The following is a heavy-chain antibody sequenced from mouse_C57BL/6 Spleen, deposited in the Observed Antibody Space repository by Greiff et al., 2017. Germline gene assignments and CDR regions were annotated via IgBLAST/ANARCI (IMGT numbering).Heavy chain of an antibody. V-gene: IGHV5-17*01. CDR3: ARNYYGSSLFAY. J-gene: IGHJ3*01. CDR1: GFTFSDYG. CDR2: ISSGSSTI. Sequence: EVKLMESGGGLVKPGGSLKLSCAASGFTFSDYGMHWVRQAPEKGLEWVAYISSGSSTIYYADTVKGRFTISRDHAKNTLFLQMTSLRSEDTAMYYCARNYYGSSLFAYWGQGTLVTVSA. D-gene: IGHD1-1*01.